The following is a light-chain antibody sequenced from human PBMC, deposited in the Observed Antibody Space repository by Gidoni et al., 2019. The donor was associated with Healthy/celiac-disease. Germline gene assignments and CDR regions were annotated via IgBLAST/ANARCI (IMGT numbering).Light chain of an antibody. CDR1: SSDVGAYNY. CDR3: SSYAGNSDVV. Sequence: QSALTQPPSASGSPRQSVTISCTGTSSDVGAYNYVSWYQQHPGKAPKLMIYEVSKRPSGVPDRFSGSKSGNTASLTVSGLQAEDEADYYCSSYAGNSDVVFGGGTKLTVL. J-gene: IGLJ2*01. CDR2: EVS. V-gene: IGLV2-8*01.